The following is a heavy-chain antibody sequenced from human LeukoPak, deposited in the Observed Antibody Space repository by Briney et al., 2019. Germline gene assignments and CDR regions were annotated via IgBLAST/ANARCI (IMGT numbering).Heavy chain of an antibody. CDR3: ARFGGGSVADH. D-gene: IGHD3-16*01. J-gene: IGHJ4*02. CDR1: GDSISSTNSY. CDR2: IYYSGTT. Sequence: PSETLSLTCTVSGDSISSTNSYWGWLRQPPGKGLGWIGSIYYSGTTYYNPSLKSRVTISVDTSKNQFSLKLTSVTAADTAVYYCARFGGGSVADHWGQGTLVTVSS. V-gene: IGHV4-39*01.